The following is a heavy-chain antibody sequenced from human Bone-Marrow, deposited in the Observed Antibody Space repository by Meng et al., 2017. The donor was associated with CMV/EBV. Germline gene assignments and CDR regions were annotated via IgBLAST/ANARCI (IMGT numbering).Heavy chain of an antibody. CDR2: ISAYNGNT. Sequence: SCKASGYIFTSYGISWVRQAPGQGLEWMGWISAYNGNTNYAQKLQGRVTMTTDTSTSTAYMELRSLRSDDTAVYYCAVRFLEWGLDYWGQGTLVTVSS. CDR3: AVRFLEWGLDY. J-gene: IGHJ4*02. V-gene: IGHV1-18*01. CDR1: GYIFTSYG. D-gene: IGHD3-3*01.